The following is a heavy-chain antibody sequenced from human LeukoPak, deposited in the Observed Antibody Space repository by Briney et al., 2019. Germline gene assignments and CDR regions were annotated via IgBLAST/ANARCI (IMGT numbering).Heavy chain of an antibody. CDR2: IYYSGST. CDR3: ARHRGSGYPYFDY. V-gene: IGHV4-61*05. CDR1: GGSISSSSYY. J-gene: IGHJ4*02. D-gene: IGHD3-22*01. Sequence: SETLSLTCTVSGGSISSSSYYWGWIRQPPGKGLEWIGYIYYSGSTNYNPSLKSRVTISVDTSKNQFSLKLSSLTAADTAVYYCARHRGSGYPYFDYWGQGTLVTVSS.